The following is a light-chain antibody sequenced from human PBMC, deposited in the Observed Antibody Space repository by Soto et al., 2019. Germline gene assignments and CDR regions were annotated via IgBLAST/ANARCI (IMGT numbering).Light chain of an antibody. CDR1: QSVSGSY. J-gene: IGKJ5*01. CDR2: GAS. CDR3: QQYNNWPRT. Sequence: ENVLTQSPGTLSLSPGERATLSCRASQSVSGSYLAWYQQKPGQAPRLLIYGASSRATGIPDRFSGSGSGTDFTLTISRLEPEDFAVYYCQQYNNWPRTFGQGTRLEIK. V-gene: IGKV3-20*01.